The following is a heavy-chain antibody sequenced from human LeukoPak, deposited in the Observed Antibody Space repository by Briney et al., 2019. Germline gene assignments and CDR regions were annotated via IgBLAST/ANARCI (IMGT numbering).Heavy chain of an antibody. V-gene: IGHV1-2*02. CDR3: ARDSNVPEYSSGWRP. D-gene: IGHD6-19*01. CDR2: INPNSGGT. Sequence: GASVKVSCKASGYTFTGYYMHWVRQAPGQGLEWMGWINPNSGGTNYAQKFQGRVTMTRDTSISTVYMELSRLRSDDTAVYYCARDSNVPEYSSGWRPWGQGTLVTVSS. J-gene: IGHJ5*02. CDR1: GYTFTGYY.